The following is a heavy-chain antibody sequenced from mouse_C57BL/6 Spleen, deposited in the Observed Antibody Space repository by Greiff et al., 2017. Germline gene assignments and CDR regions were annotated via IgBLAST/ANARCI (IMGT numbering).Heavy chain of an antibody. Sequence: EVKLVESGGDLVKPGGSLKLSCAASGFTFSSYGMSWVRQTPDKRLEWVATISSGGSYTYYPDSVKGRFTISRDNAKNTLYLQMSSLKSEDTAMYYCARLLLLRFAYWGQGTLVTVSA. CDR3: ARLLLLRFAY. J-gene: IGHJ3*01. D-gene: IGHD1-1*01. CDR2: ISSGGSYT. V-gene: IGHV5-6*02. CDR1: GFTFSSYG.